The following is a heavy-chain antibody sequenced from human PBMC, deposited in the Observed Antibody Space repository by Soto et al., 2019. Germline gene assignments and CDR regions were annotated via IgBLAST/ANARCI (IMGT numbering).Heavy chain of an antibody. V-gene: IGHV1-69*12. CDR3: AKHSYDSSGYYDY. J-gene: IGHJ4*02. CDR1: GGTFSSYA. Sequence: QVQLVQSVAEVKKPGSSVKVSCKASGGTFSSYAISWVRQAPGQGLEWVGGIIPIFGTANYAQKFQGRVTITADESTSTAYMELSSLRSEDTAVYYCAKHSYDSSGYYDYWGQGTLVTVSS. CDR2: IIPIFGTA. D-gene: IGHD3-22*01.